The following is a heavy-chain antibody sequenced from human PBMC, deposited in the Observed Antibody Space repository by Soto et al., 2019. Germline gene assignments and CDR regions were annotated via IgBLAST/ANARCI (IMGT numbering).Heavy chain of an antibody. CDR2: ISGSGGST. CDR3: AKDKPTQTYYDFWSGYFDSQVLNYSDS. J-gene: IGHJ4*02. V-gene: IGHV3-23*01. CDR1: GRTCGSLG. Sequence: GGARCHPCGAFGRTCGSLGRSRVRNVQGRGLEWVAAISGSGGSTYYADSVKGRFTISRDNSKNTLYLQMNSLRAEDTAVYYCAKDKPTQTYYDFWSGYFDSQVLNYSDSWGQGTRVAGSA. D-gene: IGHD3-3*01.